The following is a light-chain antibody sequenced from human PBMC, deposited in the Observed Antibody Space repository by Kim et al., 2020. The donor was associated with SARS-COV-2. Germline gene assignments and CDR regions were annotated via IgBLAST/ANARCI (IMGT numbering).Light chain of an antibody. CDR3: CSYAGDYSTV. CDR2: EVS. J-gene: IGLJ7*01. Sequence: GQSITISCAGTSSDLGSYNLVSWYQQHPGKAPKLSIYEVSRRPSGVPVRFFGSKSDNTASLTISGLQAEDEADYYCCSYAGDYSTVFGGGTQLTVL. CDR1: SSDLGSYNL. V-gene: IGLV2-23*02.